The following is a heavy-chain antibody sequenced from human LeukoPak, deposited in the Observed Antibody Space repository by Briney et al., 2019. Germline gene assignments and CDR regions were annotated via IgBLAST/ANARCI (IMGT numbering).Heavy chain of an antibody. CDR2: VGIDSGNT. Sequence: GSLRLSCAASGFPFSDYSMNWVRQAPGKGLEWISYVGIDSGNTYYADSVKGRFTISADKAKNSLVLQMNSLRVEDTAVYYCARDYKYAFDNWGQGTPVTVSS. V-gene: IGHV3-48*01. CDR3: ARDYKYAFDN. D-gene: IGHD5-24*01. J-gene: IGHJ4*02. CDR1: GFPFSDYS.